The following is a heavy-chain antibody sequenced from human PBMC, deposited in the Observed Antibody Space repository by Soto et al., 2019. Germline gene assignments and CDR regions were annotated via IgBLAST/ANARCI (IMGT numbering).Heavy chain of an antibody. D-gene: IGHD1-26*01. J-gene: IGHJ5*02. V-gene: IGHV3-66*01. Sequence: PGGSLRLSCAASGFTVSNNYINWVRQAPGKGLEWVSVIYSGGSTYYADSVKGRFTISRDNSKNTLYLQMNSLRAEDTAVYYCARGGPPTSNWFDPWGQGTLVTGSS. CDR3: ARGGPPTSNWFDP. CDR1: GFTVSNNY. CDR2: IYSGGST.